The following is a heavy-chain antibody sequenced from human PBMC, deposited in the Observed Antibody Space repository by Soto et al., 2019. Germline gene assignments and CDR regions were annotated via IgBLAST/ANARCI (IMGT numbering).Heavy chain of an antibody. J-gene: IGHJ4*02. CDR1: GYTFTSYH. V-gene: IGHV1-46*01. Sequence: ASVKVSCKASGYTFTSYHMHWVRQAPGQGLEWMGIINSSGSNTYYAQKFQGRVTMTRDTSTSTVYMELSSLRSDDTAVYYCARGSSRWLFDFWGQGTLVTFSS. CDR2: INSSGSNT. D-gene: IGHD6-13*01. CDR3: ARGSSRWLFDF.